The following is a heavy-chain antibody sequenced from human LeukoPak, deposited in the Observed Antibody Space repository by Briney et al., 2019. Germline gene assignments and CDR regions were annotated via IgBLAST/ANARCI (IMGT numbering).Heavy chain of an antibody. CDR1: GFTFSNSW. Sequence: GGSLRLSCAASGFTFSNSWMTWVRQAPEKGLEWVANIREDGGEKYYVDSVKGRFTISRDNAKNSLYLQMDSLRDEDTAVYYCARDLEAANTYYFDYWGQGTMVTVSS. D-gene: IGHD6-13*01. CDR3: ARDLEAANTYYFDY. V-gene: IGHV3-7*01. CDR2: IREDGGEK. J-gene: IGHJ4*02.